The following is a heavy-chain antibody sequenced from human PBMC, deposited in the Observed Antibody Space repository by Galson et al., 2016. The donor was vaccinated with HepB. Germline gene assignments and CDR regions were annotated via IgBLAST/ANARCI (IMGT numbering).Heavy chain of an antibody. D-gene: IGHD4-17*01. Sequence: SETLSLTCTASGGSTSNFYWSWIRQPPGKALEWIAYISHSGSTIYNPTLKSRVTISLDTSRSQFSLKLNSVTAADTAVYYCAARYGDYDHWFDYWGQGTLVTVSS. CDR1: GGSTSNFY. J-gene: IGHJ4*02. CDR2: ISHSGST. CDR3: AARYGDYDHWFDY. V-gene: IGHV4-59*01.